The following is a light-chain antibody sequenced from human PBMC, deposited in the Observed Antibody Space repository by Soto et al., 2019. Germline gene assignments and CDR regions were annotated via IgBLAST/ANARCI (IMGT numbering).Light chain of an antibody. CDR1: SSDVGGFNY. V-gene: IGLV2-14*01. Sequence: QSALTQPASVSGSPGQSITISCTGSSSDVGGFNYVSWYQQSPGKAPKLMIYEVSNRPSGVSNRFSGSKSGNTASLTISGLQAEDEADYYCSSYSSSSTHYVFGTATKLTVL. CDR3: SSYSSSSTHYV. CDR2: EVS. J-gene: IGLJ1*01.